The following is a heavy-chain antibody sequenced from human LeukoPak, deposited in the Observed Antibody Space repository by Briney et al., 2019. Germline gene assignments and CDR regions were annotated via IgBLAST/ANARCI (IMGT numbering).Heavy chain of an antibody. D-gene: IGHD1/OR15-1a*01. CDR2: IRKKANSYTT. CDR3: ARVLEGNMLWFDF. Sequence: GGSLRPSCVASGFTFSDHYMDWVRQAPVKGLEWVGRIRKKANSYTTDYAASVKGRFTISRDDSNNSVHLQMNSLKTEDTAVYFCARVLEGNMLWFDFLGQGTLVTVSS. J-gene: IGHJ5*01. V-gene: IGHV3-72*01. CDR1: GFTFSDHY.